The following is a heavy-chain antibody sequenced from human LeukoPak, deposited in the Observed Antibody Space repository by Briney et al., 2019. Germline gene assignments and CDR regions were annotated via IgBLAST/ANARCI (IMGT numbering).Heavy chain of an antibody. J-gene: IGHJ6*03. CDR1: EFTFTSFA. V-gene: IGHV3-23*01. CDR2: ISGGGGST. CDR3: AKVRGTYYYMDV. Sequence: GGSLRVSCGASEFTFTSFAMNWVRQAPGKGLEWVSTISGGGGSTYYADSVKGRFAVSRDNLNNTLYLQMNSLRAEDTAVYYCAKVRGTYYYMDVWGKGTTVTVSS.